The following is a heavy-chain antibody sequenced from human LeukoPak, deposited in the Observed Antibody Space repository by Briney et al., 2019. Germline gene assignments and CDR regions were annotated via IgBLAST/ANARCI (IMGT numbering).Heavy chain of an antibody. J-gene: IGHJ4*02. V-gene: IGHV1-69*04. Sequence: SVKVSCKASGGTFSSYAISWVRQAPGQGLEWMGRIIPILGIANYAQKFQGRVTITADKSTSTAYMELSSLRSEDTAVYYCARVSTYYYDSSGYYHFDYWGQGTLVTVSS. CDR1: GGTFSSYA. CDR3: ARVSTYYYDSSGYYHFDY. CDR2: IIPILGIA. D-gene: IGHD3-22*01.